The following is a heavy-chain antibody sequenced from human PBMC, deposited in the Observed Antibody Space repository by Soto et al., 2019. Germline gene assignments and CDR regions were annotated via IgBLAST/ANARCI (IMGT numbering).Heavy chain of an antibody. V-gene: IGHV3-33*01. CDR2: IWYDGSNK. CDR3: ARDQGEDIVVVPAATLGYYYGMDV. D-gene: IGHD2-2*01. CDR1: GFTFSSYG. Sequence: GGSLRLSCAASGFTFSSYGMHWVRQAPGKGLEWVAVIWYDGSNKYYADSVKGRFTISRDNSKNTLYLQMNSLRAEDTAVYYCARDQGEDIVVVPAATLGYYYGMDVWGQGTTVTVS. J-gene: IGHJ6*02.